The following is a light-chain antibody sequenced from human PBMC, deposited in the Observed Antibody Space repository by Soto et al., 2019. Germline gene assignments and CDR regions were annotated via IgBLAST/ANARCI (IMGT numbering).Light chain of an antibody. V-gene: IGLV2-14*01. J-gene: IGLJ1*01. Sequence: ALTQPASVSGSPGQSITISCTGTSSDVGSYNYVSWYQQHPGKAPKLMIYGVSDRPSGISSRFSGSKSGNTASLTISGLQTEDEADYYCSSYTDSSTLFGTGTKLTVL. CDR1: SSDVGSYNY. CDR3: SSYTDSSTL. CDR2: GVS.